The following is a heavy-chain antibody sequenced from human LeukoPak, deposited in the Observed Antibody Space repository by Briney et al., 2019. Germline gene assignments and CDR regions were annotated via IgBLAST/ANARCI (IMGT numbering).Heavy chain of an antibody. CDR1: GGSISSYY. Sequence: SETLSLTCTVSGGSISSYYWSWIRQPPGKGLEWIGYIYYSGSTNYNPSLKSRVTISVDMSKNQFSLKLSSVTAADTAVYYCTSDSSGYYLDYWGQGTLVTVSS. V-gene: IGHV4-59*08. CDR2: IYYSGST. J-gene: IGHJ4*02. D-gene: IGHD3-22*01. CDR3: TSDSSGYYLDY.